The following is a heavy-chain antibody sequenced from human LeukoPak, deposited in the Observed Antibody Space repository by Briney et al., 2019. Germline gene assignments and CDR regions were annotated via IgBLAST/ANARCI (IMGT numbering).Heavy chain of an antibody. D-gene: IGHD4-17*01. V-gene: IGHV3-53*01. CDR1: GFTFTDYA. J-gene: IGHJ4*02. CDR2: IYSGGST. CDR3: ARDHTNDYGDYRPLDY. Sequence: GGSLRLSCAASGFTFTDYATNWVRQAPGKGLEWVSVIYSGGSTYYADSVKGRFTISRDNSKNTLYLQMNSLRAEDTAVYYCARDHTNDYGDYRPLDYWGQGTLVTVSS.